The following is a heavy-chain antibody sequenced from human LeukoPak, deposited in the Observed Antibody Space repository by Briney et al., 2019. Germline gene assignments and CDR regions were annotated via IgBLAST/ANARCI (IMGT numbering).Heavy chain of an antibody. V-gene: IGHV4-59*01. CDR2: IYYSGNT. Sequence: SETLSLTCTVSGAFISSYYWSWIRQPPGKGLEWIGYIYYSGNTNCNPSLESRVTISVDTSKNQFSLKLSSVTAADTAVYYCARVGSHCFDCWGQGTLVTVSS. J-gene: IGHJ4*02. CDR1: GAFISSYY. CDR3: ARVGSHCFDC. D-gene: IGHD6-13*01.